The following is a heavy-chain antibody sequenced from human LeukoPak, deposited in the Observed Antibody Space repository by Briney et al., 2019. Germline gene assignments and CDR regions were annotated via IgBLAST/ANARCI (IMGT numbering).Heavy chain of an antibody. J-gene: IGHJ3*02. CDR2: ITAHNGNT. CDR3: ATSGDIVVVPAARDAFDI. V-gene: IGHV1-18*01. CDR1: GYTFTRYG. Sequence: ASVKVSCKASGYTFTRYGISWVRQAPGQGLERIGWITAHNGNTNYAQKLQGSVTMTTDTATSTAYMELRSLRSDDTAVYYCATSGDIVVVPAARDAFDIWGQGTMVTVSS. D-gene: IGHD2-2*01.